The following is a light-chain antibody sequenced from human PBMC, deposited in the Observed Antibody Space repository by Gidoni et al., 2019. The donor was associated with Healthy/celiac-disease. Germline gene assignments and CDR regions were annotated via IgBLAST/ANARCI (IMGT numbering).Light chain of an antibody. Sequence: SSELTQDPAVSVAFGQTVRITCQVDSLRSYYASWYQQKPGQAPVLVIYGKNNRPSGIPDRFSGSSEGNTDSLTITGAQAEEEADYYCNSRDSSGNHLVFGGGTKLTVL. CDR3: NSRDSSGNHLV. J-gene: IGLJ2*01. V-gene: IGLV3-19*01. CDR2: GKN. CDR1: SLRSYY.